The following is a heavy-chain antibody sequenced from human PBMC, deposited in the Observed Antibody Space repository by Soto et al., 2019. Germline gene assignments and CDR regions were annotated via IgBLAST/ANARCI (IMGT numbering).Heavy chain of an antibody. J-gene: IGHJ4*02. V-gene: IGHV4-39*01. CDR2: VYYRGRS. D-gene: IGHD2-8*01. CDR3: VSQRTSVLTQAYFDY. Sequence: ASETLSLTCTVSGGSVSNSNYYWGWIRQSPGKGLEWIGSVYYRGRSYSKSSVKSRVTISVDTSKNQFSLNLNSVTASDTAVYYCVSQRTSVLTQAYFDYWGPGALVTVSS. CDR1: GGSVSNSNYY.